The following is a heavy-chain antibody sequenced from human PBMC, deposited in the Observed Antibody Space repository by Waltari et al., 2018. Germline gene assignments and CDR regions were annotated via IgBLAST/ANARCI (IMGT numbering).Heavy chain of an antibody. CDR3: ATDLPSGYDWKGFDY. J-gene: IGHJ4*02. CDR1: GYTFTGYY. Sequence: QVQLVQSGAEVKKPGASVKVSCKASGYTFTGYYMHWVRQAPGQGLEWMGRINPNSGGTNYAQKFQGRVTMTRDTSISTAYMELSRLRSDDTAVYYCATDLPSGYDWKGFDYWGQGTLVTVSS. CDR2: INPNSGGT. V-gene: IGHV1-2*06. D-gene: IGHD5-12*01.